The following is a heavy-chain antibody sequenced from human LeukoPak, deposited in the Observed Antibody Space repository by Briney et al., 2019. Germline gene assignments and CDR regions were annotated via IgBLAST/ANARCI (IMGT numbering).Heavy chain of an antibody. Sequence: GGSLRLSCAASGFTFSSYAMSWVRQAPGKGLEWVSAISGSGGSTYYADSVKGRFTISRDNSKNTLYLQMNSLRAEDTAVYYCARDSRYCSGGSCYSPVSYYYGMDVWGQGTTVTVSS. D-gene: IGHD2-15*01. CDR2: ISGSGGST. V-gene: IGHV3-23*01. CDR1: GFTFSSYA. CDR3: ARDSRYCSGGSCYSPVSYYYGMDV. J-gene: IGHJ6*02.